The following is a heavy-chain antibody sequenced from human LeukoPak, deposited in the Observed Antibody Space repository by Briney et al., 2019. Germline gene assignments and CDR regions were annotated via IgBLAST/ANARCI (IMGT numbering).Heavy chain of an antibody. CDR2: IKQDGSEK. Sequence: GGSLRLSCAASGFTFSTYWMSWVRQAPGKGLEWVANIKQDGSEKYYVDSVKGRFTISRDNAENSLYLQMNSLRVEDTALYYCVRRISGSYYSDWGPGTLVTVSS. CDR3: VRRISGSYYSD. J-gene: IGHJ4*02. V-gene: IGHV3-7*04. D-gene: IGHD1-26*01. CDR1: GFTFSTYW.